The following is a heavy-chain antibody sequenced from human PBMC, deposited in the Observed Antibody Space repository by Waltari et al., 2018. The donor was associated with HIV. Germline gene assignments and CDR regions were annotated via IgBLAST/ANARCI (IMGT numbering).Heavy chain of an antibody. CDR1: GYSISSGYH. J-gene: IGHJ5*02. CDR3: ARAVLRYFDNWFDP. Sequence: QVQLQESGPGLVKPSETLSLTCAVPGYSISSGYHWGWIRQPPGKGLEWIGSLYHSGDTYYNPSLKSRISISLDTSKNHFSLKLSSVTAADTAVYFCARAVLRYFDNWFDPWGQGTLVTVS. D-gene: IGHD3-9*01. CDR2: LYHSGDT. V-gene: IGHV4-38-2*01.